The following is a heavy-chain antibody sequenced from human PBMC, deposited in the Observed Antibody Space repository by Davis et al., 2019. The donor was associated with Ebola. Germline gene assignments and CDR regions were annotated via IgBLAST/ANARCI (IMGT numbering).Heavy chain of an antibody. CDR1: GFTFSSYS. CDR2: ISGSSSTI. J-gene: IGHJ4*02. Sequence: GESLKISCAASGFTFSSYSMNWVRQAPGKGLEWVSYISGSSSTIYYADSVKGRFTISRDNAKNSLYLQMNSLRDEDTAVYYCARGVIYSGSHSFDYWGQGTLVTVSS. D-gene: IGHD1-26*01. CDR3: ARGVIYSGSHSFDY. V-gene: IGHV3-48*02.